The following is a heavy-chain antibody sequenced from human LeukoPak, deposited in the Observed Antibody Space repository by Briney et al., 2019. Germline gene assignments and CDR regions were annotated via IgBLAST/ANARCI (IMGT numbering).Heavy chain of an antibody. Sequence: SQTLSLTFTVSGGSISSGGYYWSWIRQPPGKGLEWMGYIFYSGSTYYNPSLKSRVTISVDTSKNQFSLKLSSVTAADTAVYYCARDRYLVGATGGDAFDIWGQGTMVTVSS. CDR3: ARDRYLVGATGGDAFDI. J-gene: IGHJ3*02. CDR1: GGSISSGGYY. D-gene: IGHD1-26*01. V-gene: IGHV4-30-4*08. CDR2: IFYSGST.